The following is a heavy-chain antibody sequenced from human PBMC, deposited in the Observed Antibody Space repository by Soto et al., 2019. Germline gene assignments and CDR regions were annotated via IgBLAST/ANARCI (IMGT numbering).Heavy chain of an antibody. V-gene: IGHV3-30-3*01. D-gene: IGHD6-13*01. CDR2: ISYDGSNK. CDR1: GFTFSSYA. J-gene: IGHJ4*02. Sequence: PGGSLRLSCAASGFTFSSYAMHWVRQAPGKGLEWVAVISYDGSNKYYADYVKGRFTISRGNSKNTLYLQMNSLRAEDTAVYYCARDPLSEDIAAAGYFDYWGQGTLVTVSS. CDR3: ARDPLSEDIAAAGYFDY.